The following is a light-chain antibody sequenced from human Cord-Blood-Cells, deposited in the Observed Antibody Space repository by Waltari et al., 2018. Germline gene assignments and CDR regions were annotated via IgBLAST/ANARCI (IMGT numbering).Light chain of an antibody. CDR3: QQYNNWPRT. V-gene: IGKV3-15*01. CDR1: QSVSSN. CDR2: GAS. Sequence: EIVMTQSPATLSVSPGERATLSCRASQSVSSNLAWYQQKPAQAPRLRIYGASTRATGIPARFSGSGSGTEFTLTSISLQSEDLAVYYCQQYNNWPRTFVQGTKVEI. J-gene: IGKJ1*01.